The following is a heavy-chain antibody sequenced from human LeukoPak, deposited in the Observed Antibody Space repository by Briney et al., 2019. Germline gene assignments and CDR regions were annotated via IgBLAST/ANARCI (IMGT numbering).Heavy chain of an antibody. J-gene: IGHJ4*02. CDR1: GFTFSSYW. CDR3: ASWRGSGSYGGYFDY. D-gene: IGHD3-10*01. V-gene: IGHV3-30*03. CDR2: ISYDGSNK. Sequence: GGSLRLSCAASGFTFSSYWMNWVRQAPGKGLEWVAVISYDGSNKYYADSVKGRFTISRDNSKNTLYLQMNSLRAEDTAVYYCASWRGSGSYGGYFDYWGQGTLVTVSS.